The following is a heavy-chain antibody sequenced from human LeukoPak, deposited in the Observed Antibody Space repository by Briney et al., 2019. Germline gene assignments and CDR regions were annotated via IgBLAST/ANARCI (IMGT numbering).Heavy chain of an antibody. CDR3: ARPYCSGGSCYDGVAVDY. D-gene: IGHD2-15*01. CDR1: GNTFTGYY. V-gene: IGHV1-2*02. Sequence: GASVKVSCKASGNTFTGYYMHWVRQAPGQGLEWMGWINPNSGGTNYAQKFQGRVTMTRDTSISTAYMELSRLRSDDTAVYYCARPYCSGGSCYDGVAVDYWGQGTLVTVSS. CDR2: INPNSGGT. J-gene: IGHJ4*02.